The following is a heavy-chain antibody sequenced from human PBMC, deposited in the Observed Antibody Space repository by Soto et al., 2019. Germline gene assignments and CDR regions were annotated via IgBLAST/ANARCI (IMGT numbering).Heavy chain of an antibody. J-gene: IGHJ6*02. CDR1: GYSFTSYW. CDR2: IYPGDSDT. D-gene: IGHD3-10*01. V-gene: IGHV5-51*01. CDR3: ARSCAKGHYYGSGSYMPQTPPYYYGMDV. Sequence: GESLKISCKGSGYSFTSYWIGWVRQMPGKGLEWMGIIYPGDSDTRYSPSFQGQVTISADKSISTAYLQWSSLKASDTAMYYCARSCAKGHYYGSGSYMPQTPPYYYGMDVWGQGTTVTVSS.